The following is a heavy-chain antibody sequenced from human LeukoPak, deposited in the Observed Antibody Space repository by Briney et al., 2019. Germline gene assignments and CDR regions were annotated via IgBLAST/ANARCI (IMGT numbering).Heavy chain of an antibody. CDR2: IKSKTDGGTT. J-gene: IGHJ4*02. Sequence: SGGSLRLSCAASGFTFSNAWMSWVRQAPGKGLESVGRIKSKTDGGTTDYAAPVKGRFTISRDNAKNSLYLQMNSLRAEDTALYYCARAPSGYSSSWYIGGDYFDYWGQGTLVTVSS. CDR3: ARAPSGYSSSWYIGGDYFDY. CDR1: GFTFSNAW. V-gene: IGHV3-15*05. D-gene: IGHD6-13*01.